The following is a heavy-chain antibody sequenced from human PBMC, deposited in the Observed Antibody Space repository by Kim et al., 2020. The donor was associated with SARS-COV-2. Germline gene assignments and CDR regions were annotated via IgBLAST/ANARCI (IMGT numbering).Heavy chain of an antibody. J-gene: IGHJ6*02. CDR2: ISGSGGST. CDR1: GFTFSSYA. V-gene: IGHV3-23*01. Sequence: GGSLRLSCAASGFTFSSYAMSWVRQAPGKGLEWVSAISGSGGSTYYADSVKGRFTISRDNSKNTLYLQMNSLSAEDTAVYYCANTYSSGWYTQYYYYGMDVWGQGTMVTVSS. CDR3: ANTYSSGWYTQYYYYGMDV. D-gene: IGHD6-19*01.